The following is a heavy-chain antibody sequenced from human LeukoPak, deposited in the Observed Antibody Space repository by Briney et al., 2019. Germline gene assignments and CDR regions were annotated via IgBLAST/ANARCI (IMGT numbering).Heavy chain of an antibody. J-gene: IGHJ3*02. Sequence: SETLSLTCTVSGGSISIYYWSWIRQPPGKGLEWIGSIYYSGSTYYNPSLKSRVTISVDTSKNQFSLKLSSVTAADTAVYYCARAGAIYYDSSGYYYAFDIWGQGTMVTVSS. CDR1: GGSISIYY. CDR3: ARAGAIYYDSSGYYYAFDI. V-gene: IGHV4-59*12. CDR2: IYYSGST. D-gene: IGHD3-22*01.